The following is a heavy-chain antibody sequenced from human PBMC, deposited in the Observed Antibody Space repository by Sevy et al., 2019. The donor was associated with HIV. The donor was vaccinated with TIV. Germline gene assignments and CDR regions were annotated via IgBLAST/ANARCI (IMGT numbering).Heavy chain of an antibody. Sequence: GGSLRLSCAASGFTFSSYAMHWVRQAPGKGLEWVAVISYDGSNKYYADSVKGRFTISRDNSKNTLYLQMNSLRAEDTAVYYCARGGPYCGGDCYFDYWGQGTLVTVSS. D-gene: IGHD2-21*02. CDR2: ISYDGSNK. V-gene: IGHV3-30*04. CDR3: ARGGPYCGGDCYFDY. J-gene: IGHJ4*02. CDR1: GFTFSSYA.